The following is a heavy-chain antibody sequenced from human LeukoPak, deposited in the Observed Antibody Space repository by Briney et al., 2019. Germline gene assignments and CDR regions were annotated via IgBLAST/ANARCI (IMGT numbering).Heavy chain of an antibody. CDR3: ARGFGAGNYYYGWFDP. D-gene: IGHD3-10*01. CDR1: GGSISSGVYY. J-gene: IGHJ5*02. Sequence: PSETLSLTCTVSGGSISSGVYYWSWIRQPPGKGLEWIGFIHDSGSTYYNPSLKSRVSISRDMSKNQLSLMLSSVTAADTAVYYCARGFGAGNYYYGWFDPWGQGTLVSVSS. V-gene: IGHV4-30-4*01. CDR2: IHDSGST.